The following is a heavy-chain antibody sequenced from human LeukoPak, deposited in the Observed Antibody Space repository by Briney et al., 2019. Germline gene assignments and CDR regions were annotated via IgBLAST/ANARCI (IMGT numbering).Heavy chain of an antibody. CDR1: GYSFTSYW. CDR2: IYPGDSDT. CDR3: ARHWLKEVAGPREAFDI. J-gene: IGHJ3*02. D-gene: IGHD6-19*01. Sequence: NHGESLKISCKGSGYSFTSYWIGWVRQMPGKGLGWMGIIYPGDSDTRYSPSFQGQVTISADKSISTAYLQWSSLKASDTAMYYCARHWLKEVAGPREAFDIWGQGTMVTVSS. V-gene: IGHV5-51*01.